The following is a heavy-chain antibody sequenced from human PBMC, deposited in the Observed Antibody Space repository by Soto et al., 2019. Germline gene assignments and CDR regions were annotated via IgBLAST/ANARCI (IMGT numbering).Heavy chain of an antibody. CDR3: APHPGGGGY. Sequence: EVQLVESGGGLIQPGGSLRLSCAVSGFTVSNNYMSWVRQAPGKGLEGVSVIYSGGYTAYGDSVKGRFTISRDNSKNPLNLKKKRLEPDDPGGFYCAPHPGGGGYWGQGTLVTVSS. CDR2: IYSGGYT. J-gene: IGHJ4*02. CDR1: GFTVSNNY. D-gene: IGHD3-10*01. V-gene: IGHV3-53*01.